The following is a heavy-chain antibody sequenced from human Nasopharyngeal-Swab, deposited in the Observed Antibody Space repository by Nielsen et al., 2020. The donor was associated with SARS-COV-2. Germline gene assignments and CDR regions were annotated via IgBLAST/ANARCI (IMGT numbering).Heavy chain of an antibody. D-gene: IGHD7-27*01. CDR1: GGSISSYY. J-gene: IGHJ6*02. Sequence: SETLSLTCTVSGGSISSYYWSWIRQPPGKGLEWIGEINHSGSTNYNPSLKSRVTISVDTSKNQFSLKLSSVTAADTAVYYCARGLGYGMDVWGQGTTVTVPS. CDR3: ARGLGYGMDV. V-gene: IGHV4-34*01. CDR2: INHSGST.